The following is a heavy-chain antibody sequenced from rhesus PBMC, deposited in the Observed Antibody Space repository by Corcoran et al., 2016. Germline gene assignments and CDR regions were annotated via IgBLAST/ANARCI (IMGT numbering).Heavy chain of an antibody. V-gene: IGHV4-165*01. Sequence: QVQLQESGPGLVKPSETLSLTCAVSGGSFSGYYWGCIRQPPGKGLEWIGYISGSSGSTDYNPSLKSRVTISTDTSKNQFSLKLSSVTAADTAVYYCAREVEYCSGIYCYGDYWGQGVLVTVSS. CDR2: ISGSSGST. CDR3: AREVEYCSGIYCYGDY. J-gene: IGHJ4*01. D-gene: IGHD2-27*01. CDR1: GGSFSGYY.